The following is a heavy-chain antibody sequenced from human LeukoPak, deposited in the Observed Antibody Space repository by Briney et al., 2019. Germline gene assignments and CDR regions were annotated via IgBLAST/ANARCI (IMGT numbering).Heavy chain of an antibody. J-gene: IGHJ4*02. CDR3: AKDPYRASSGLVDY. V-gene: IGHV3-74*01. CDR2: INSDGSRT. CDR1: GFTSSTYW. D-gene: IGHD5-12*01. Sequence: QPGGSLRLSCAASGFTSSTYWMHWVRQAPGKGLVWVSRINSDGSRTTYADSVKGRFTISRDNAKNTLYLQMNSLRAEDTAVYYCAKDPYRASSGLVDYWGQGTLVTVSS.